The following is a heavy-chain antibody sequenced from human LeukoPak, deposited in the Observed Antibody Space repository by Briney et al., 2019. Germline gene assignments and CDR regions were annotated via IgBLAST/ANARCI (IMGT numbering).Heavy chain of an antibody. CDR2: IYGSGST. CDR3: VVSPNQDFFDY. J-gene: IGHJ4*02. V-gene: IGHV4-4*09. CDR1: GVSINSHY. Sequence: PSETLSLTCTVSGVSINSHYPNWIRQPPGKGLEWIGFIYGSGSTNYNPSLMSRVTMSVDMSKSQFSLKLSSVTAADTAVYYCVVSPNQDFFDYWGQGTLVTVSS.